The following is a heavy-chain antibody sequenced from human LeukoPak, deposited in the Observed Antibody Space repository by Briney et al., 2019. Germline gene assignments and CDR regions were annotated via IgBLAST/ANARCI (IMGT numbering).Heavy chain of an antibody. D-gene: IGHD1-20*01. J-gene: IGHJ3*02. CDR1: GFTFSSYA. CDR3: ARARVTETKDAFDI. CDR2: ISYDGSNK. V-gene: IGHV3-30*04. Sequence: GRSLRLSCAASGFTFSSYAMHWVRQAPGKGLEWVAVISYDGSNKYYADSVKGRFTTSRDNSKNTLYLQMNSLRAEDTAVYYCARARVTETKDAFDIWGQGTMVTVSS.